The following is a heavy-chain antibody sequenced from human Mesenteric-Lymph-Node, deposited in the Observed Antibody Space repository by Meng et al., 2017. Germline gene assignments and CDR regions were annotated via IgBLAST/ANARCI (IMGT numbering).Heavy chain of an antibody. CDR1: GGSISGSSYY. V-gene: IGHV4-39*06. CDR3: ARDNCGDYDAFDI. D-gene: IGHD4-17*01. J-gene: IGHJ3*02. Sequence: SETLSLTCTVSGGSISGSSYYWGWIRQPPGKGLEWIGSIYYSGSTYYNPSLKSRVTISVDTSKNQFALKLSSVTAADTAVYYCARDNCGDYDAFDIWGQGTMVTVSS. CDR2: IYYSGST.